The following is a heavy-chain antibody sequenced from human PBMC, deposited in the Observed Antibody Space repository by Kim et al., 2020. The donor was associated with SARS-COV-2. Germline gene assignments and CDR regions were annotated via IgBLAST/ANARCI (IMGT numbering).Heavy chain of an antibody. CDR3: ARDGDTSSYTFYNWFDP. CDR1: GYTFTSYA. J-gene: IGHJ5*02. D-gene: IGHD2-2*02. V-gene: IGHV1-3*01. Sequence: ASVKVSCKASGYTFTSYAMHWVRQAPGQRLEWMGWINAGNGNTKYSQKFQGRVTITRDTSASTAYMELSSLRSEDTAVYYCARDGDTSSYTFYNWFDPWGQGTLVTVSS. CDR2: INAGNGNT.